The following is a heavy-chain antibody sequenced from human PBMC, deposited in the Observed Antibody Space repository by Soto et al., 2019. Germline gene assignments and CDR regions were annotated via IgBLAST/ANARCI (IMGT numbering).Heavy chain of an antibody. D-gene: IGHD6-13*01. J-gene: IGHJ5*02. V-gene: IGHV3-33*01. CDR2: IWYDGSNK. CDR3: ARDRDMGRSWYWFDP. Sequence: QVQLVESGGGVVQPGRSLRLSCAASGFTFSSYGMHWVRQAPGKGLEWVAVIWYDGSNKYYADSVKGRFTISRDNSKNTLYLQMNRLRAEDTAVYYCARDRDMGRSWYWFDPWGQGTLVTVSS. CDR1: GFTFSSYG.